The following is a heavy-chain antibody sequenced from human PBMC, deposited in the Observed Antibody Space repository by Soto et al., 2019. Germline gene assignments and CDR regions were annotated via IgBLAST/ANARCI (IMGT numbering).Heavy chain of an antibody. D-gene: IGHD6-19*01. Sequence: EVQLLESGGGLVQPGGSLRLSCAASGFTFSSYAMSWVRQAPGKGLEWVSAISGSGGSTYYADSVKGRFIISRDNSKNTLYLQMNSLRAEDTAVYYCAKTDGIAVAGAIDYWGQGTLVTVSS. J-gene: IGHJ4*02. V-gene: IGHV3-23*01. CDR1: GFTFSSYA. CDR3: AKTDGIAVAGAIDY. CDR2: ISGSGGST.